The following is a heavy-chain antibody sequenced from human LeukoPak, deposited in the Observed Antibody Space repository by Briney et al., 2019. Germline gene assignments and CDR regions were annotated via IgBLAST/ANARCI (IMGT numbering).Heavy chain of an antibody. CDR3: VRSGYYYGWFDP. CDR1: GGTFTDYS. CDR2: IIPILNQA. J-gene: IGHJ5*02. D-gene: IGHD5-12*01. V-gene: IGHV1-69*02. Sequence: EASVKVSCKAPGGTFTDYSISWVRQAPGRGLEWMGRIIPILNQANYAQKFSGRVTFTADKSTTTASMELSSLKSEDTAIYYCVRSGYYYGWFDPWGQGTLVTVSS.